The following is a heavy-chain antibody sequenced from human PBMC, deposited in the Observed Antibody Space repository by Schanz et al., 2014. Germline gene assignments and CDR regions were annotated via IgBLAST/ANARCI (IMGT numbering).Heavy chain of an antibody. D-gene: IGHD1-1*01. Sequence: QVQLLQFGGGVVQPGRSLRLSCAASGFTFSSYGMHWVRQAPGKGLEWVAAMSYDGSIKYYGDSVKGRFTISRDNSKNTLYLQMNSLRAEDTAVYYCARGTDWNLHYWGQGALVTVSS. V-gene: IGHV3-33*01. CDR2: MSYDGSIK. CDR3: ARGTDWNLHY. J-gene: IGHJ4*02. CDR1: GFTFSSYG.